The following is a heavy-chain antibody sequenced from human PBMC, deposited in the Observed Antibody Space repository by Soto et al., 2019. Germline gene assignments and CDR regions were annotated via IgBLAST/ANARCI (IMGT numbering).Heavy chain of an antibody. D-gene: IGHD2-15*01. CDR1: GFTYSRYA. CDR2: IRASGDST. V-gene: IGHV3-23*04. Sequence: EVQLVESGGDLVQPGGSLRLSCEASGFTYSRYAMSWVRQAPGKGLEWVSGIRASGDSTKYADSVKGRVTISRDNANNTLYLRMDSLRVEDAAVYYCAKGRGEGYCTGGSCSFDNWGQGTLVTVSS. J-gene: IGHJ4*02. CDR3: AKGRGEGYCTGGSCSFDN.